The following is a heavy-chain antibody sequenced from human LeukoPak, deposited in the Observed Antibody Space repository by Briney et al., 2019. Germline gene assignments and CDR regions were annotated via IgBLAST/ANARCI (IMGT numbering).Heavy chain of an antibody. V-gene: IGHV4-59*08. D-gene: IGHD6-6*01. CDR1: GGSISSYY. CDR2: IYYSGST. J-gene: IGHJ4*02. CDR3: ARHRSSWLIDY. Sequence: SETLSLTCTVSGGSISSYYWSWIRQPPGKGLEWIGYIYYSGSTNYNPSLKSRVTISVDTSKNQFSLKLSSVAAADTAVYYCARHRSSWLIDYWGQGTLVTVSS.